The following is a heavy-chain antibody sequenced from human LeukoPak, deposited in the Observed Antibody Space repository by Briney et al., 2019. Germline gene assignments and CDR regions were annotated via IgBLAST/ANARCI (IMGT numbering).Heavy chain of an antibody. D-gene: IGHD6-13*01. V-gene: IGHV3-21*01. CDR2: ISSSSSYI. CDR1: GFTFSSYS. J-gene: IGHJ4*02. CDR3: ARGSAYSSSWYYFDY. Sequence: GGSLRLSCAASGFTFSSYSMNWVRQAPGKGLEWVSSISSSSSYIYYADSVKGRFTISRDNAKNSLYLQMNSLRAEDTAVYYCARGSAYSSSWYYFDYWGQGTLVTVSS.